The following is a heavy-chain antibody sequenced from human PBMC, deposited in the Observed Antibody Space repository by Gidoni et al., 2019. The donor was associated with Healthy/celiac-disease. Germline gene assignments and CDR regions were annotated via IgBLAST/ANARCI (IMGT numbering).Heavy chain of an antibody. J-gene: IGHJ5*02. CDR1: GGTFSSYA. D-gene: IGHD6-19*01. V-gene: IGHV1-69*04. CDR3: ASKGGSGWSSRERSWFDP. Sequence: QVPLVQSGAEVKKPGSSVKVSCKASGGTFSSYAISWVRQAPGPGLEWMGRIIPILGIANYAQKFQGRVTITADKSTSTAYMELSSLRSEDTAVYYCASKGGSGWSSRERSWFDPWGQGTLVTVSS. CDR2: IIPILGIA.